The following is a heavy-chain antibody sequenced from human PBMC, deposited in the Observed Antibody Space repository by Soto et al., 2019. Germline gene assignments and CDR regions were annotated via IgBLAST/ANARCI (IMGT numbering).Heavy chain of an antibody. CDR3: ARDKVESSGWPDFDY. J-gene: IGHJ4*02. D-gene: IGHD6-19*01. Sequence: ESGGGLVQPGGSLILSCAASGFTFSTYNMNWVRQAPGKGLEWISYISSSSRDIYYADSVRGRFTISRDNAKNSLYLQMYSLRDEDTAMYYCARDKVESSGWPDFDYWGQGTLVTVSS. V-gene: IGHV3-48*02. CDR1: GFTFSTYN. CDR2: ISSSSRDI.